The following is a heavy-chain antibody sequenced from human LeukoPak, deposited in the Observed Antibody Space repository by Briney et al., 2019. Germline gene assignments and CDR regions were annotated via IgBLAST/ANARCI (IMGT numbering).Heavy chain of an antibody. CDR1: GGSFSTYY. D-gene: IGHD3-22*01. CDR2: IFYSGST. CDR3: ARRNRYYYNSSGSYSYYYGMDV. V-gene: IGHV4-59*08. Sequence: PSETLSLTCTVSGGSFSTYYWSWIRQPPGKGLEWIGDIFYSGSTNYNPSLKSRVTISVDTSKNQFSLKLSPVTAADTAVYYCARRNRYYYNSSGSYSYYYGMDVWGQGTTVTVSS. J-gene: IGHJ6*02.